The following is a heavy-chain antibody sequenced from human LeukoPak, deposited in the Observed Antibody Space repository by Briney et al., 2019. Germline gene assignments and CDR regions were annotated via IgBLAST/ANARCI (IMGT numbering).Heavy chain of an antibody. V-gene: IGHV3-49*04. D-gene: IGHD2-2*01. J-gene: IGHJ6*02. CDR2: IRSKAYGGTT. Sequence: PGGSLRLSCTASGFTFGDYAMSWVRQAPGKGLEWVGFIRSKAYGGTTEYAASVKGRFTISGDDSKSIAYLQMNSLKTEDTAVYYCVTADIVVVPAALDYGMDVWGQGTTVTVSS. CDR3: VTADIVVVPAALDYGMDV. CDR1: GFTFGDYA.